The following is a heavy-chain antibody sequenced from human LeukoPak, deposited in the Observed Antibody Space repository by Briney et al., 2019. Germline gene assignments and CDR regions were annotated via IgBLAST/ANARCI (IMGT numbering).Heavy chain of an antibody. D-gene: IGHD6-19*01. V-gene: IGHV3-23*01. Sequence: GGCLRLSCAASGFTFSSHAMTWVRQAPGKGLEWVSAVSGSGGSTYYADSVKGRFTISRDNSKNTLCPQMNSLRAEDTAVFYCAKGPLIEVAGTTWDYWGQGTLVTVSS. CDR1: GFTFSSHA. CDR2: VSGSGGST. CDR3: AKGPLIEVAGTTWDY. J-gene: IGHJ4*02.